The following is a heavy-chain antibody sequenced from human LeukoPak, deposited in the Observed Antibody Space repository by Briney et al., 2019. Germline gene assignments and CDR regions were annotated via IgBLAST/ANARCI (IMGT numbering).Heavy chain of an antibody. D-gene: IGHD3-22*01. Sequence: SVKVSCKASGYTFNNYGISWVRQAPGQGLEWMGRIIPILGIANYAQKFQGRVTITADKSTSTAYMELSSLRSEDTAVYYCARDRWLYYYDSSGYYPGAFDIWGQGTMVTVSS. V-gene: IGHV1-69*04. CDR3: ARDRWLYYYDSSGYYPGAFDI. CDR1: GYTFNNYG. J-gene: IGHJ3*02. CDR2: IIPILGIA.